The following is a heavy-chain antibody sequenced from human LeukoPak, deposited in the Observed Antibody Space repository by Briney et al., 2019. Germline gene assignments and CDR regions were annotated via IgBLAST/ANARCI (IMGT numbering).Heavy chain of an antibody. D-gene: IGHD5-12*01. CDR3: AREGLRPDFYYYYYMDV. V-gene: IGHV4-4*07. CDR1: GFTFDDYG. Sequence: PGGSLRLSCAASGFTFDDYGMSWVRQAPGKGLEWIGRIYTSGSTNYNPSLKSRVTMSVDTSKNQFSLKLSSVTAADTAVYYCAREGLRPDFYYYYYMDVWGKGTTVTISS. J-gene: IGHJ6*03. CDR2: IYTSGST.